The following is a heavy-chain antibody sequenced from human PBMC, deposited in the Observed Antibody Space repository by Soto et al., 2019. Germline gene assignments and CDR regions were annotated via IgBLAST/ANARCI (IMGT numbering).Heavy chain of an antibody. Sequence: EVQLLESGGGLVQPGGSLRLSCAASGFTFSSYVMTWVRQAPGKGLEWVSGISGSGGSTYYADSVKGRFTISRDNSKNTLYLQMNSLRAEDTAVYYCAKVDHYYDSSGMSAAFDIWGQGTMVTVSS. V-gene: IGHV3-23*01. CDR3: AKVDHYYDSSGMSAAFDI. D-gene: IGHD3-22*01. CDR1: GFTFSSYV. CDR2: ISGSGGST. J-gene: IGHJ3*02.